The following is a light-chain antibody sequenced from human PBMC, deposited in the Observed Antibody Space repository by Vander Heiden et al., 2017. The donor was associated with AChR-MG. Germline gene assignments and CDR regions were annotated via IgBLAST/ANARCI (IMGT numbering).Light chain of an antibody. CDR2: NNN. CDR1: DFNIRNNY. J-gene: IGLJ3*02. V-gene: IGLV1-44*01. Sequence: QSVLPQPPSASGTPGHMVTISSSGRDFNIRNNYVFWFQHLPGTAPKLLIYNNNWRPSGVPGRFSGSRSGTSASLTINGLQPEDEATYYCAACDDSLNVWVFGGGTKVTVL. CDR3: AACDDSLNVWV.